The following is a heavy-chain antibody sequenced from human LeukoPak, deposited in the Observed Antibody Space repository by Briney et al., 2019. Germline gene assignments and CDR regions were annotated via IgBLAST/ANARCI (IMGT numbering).Heavy chain of an antibody. V-gene: IGHV4-4*07. CDR1: GGSISSYY. J-gene: IGHJ5*02. Sequence: SETLSLTCTVSGGSISSYYRSWIRQPAGKGLDWIGRIYTSGSTNYNPSLKSRVTMSVDTSKNQFSLKLSSVTAADTAVYYCARMISSGSYLAWFDPWGQGTLVTVSS. CDR3: ARMISSGSYLAWFDP. CDR2: IYTSGST. D-gene: IGHD1-26*01.